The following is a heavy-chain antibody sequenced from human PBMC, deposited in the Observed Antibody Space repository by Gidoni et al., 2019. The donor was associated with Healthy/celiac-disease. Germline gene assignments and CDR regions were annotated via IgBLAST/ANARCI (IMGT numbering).Heavy chain of an antibody. CDR2: INHSGST. V-gene: IGHV4-34*01. D-gene: IGHD1-1*01. CDR3: ARYRGPGYGMDV. CDR1: GGSFSGYY. Sequence: QVQLQQRGAGLLKPSATLSPTCAVYGGSFSGYYWSWIRHPPGQGLEWIWEINHSGSTNYNPALKRRVTRSVDTSRNQFALKLSSVTAADTGVYDWARYRGPGYGMDVWGQGTTVTVSS. J-gene: IGHJ6*02.